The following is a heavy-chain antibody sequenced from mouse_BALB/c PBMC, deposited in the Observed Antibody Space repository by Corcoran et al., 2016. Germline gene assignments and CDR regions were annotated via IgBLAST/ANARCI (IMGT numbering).Heavy chain of an antibody. CDR3: ARRARSAIDY. J-gene: IGHJ4*01. D-gene: IGHD3-1*01. CDR1: GYSYTGYY. V-gene: IGHV1S34*01. Sequence: LVKTGASVKISCKASGYSYTGYYMHQVKQHHGKSLEWIGYISCYNGATSYNQKFKGKATFTVDTSSSTAYMQFNSLTSEDSAVYYGARRARSAIDYWGQGTSVTVSS. CDR2: ISCYNGAT.